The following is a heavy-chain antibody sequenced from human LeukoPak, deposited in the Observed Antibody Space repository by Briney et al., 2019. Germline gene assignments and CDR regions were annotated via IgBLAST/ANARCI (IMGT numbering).Heavy chain of an antibody. CDR2: IKQDGSEK. CDR1: GFNFSSNW. J-gene: IGHJ4*02. Sequence: GGSLILSCAASGFNFSSNWMSWVRQAPGKGLEWVANIKQDGSEKYYVDSVKGRFTISRDNAKASLYLQMNSLRAEDTAVYYCRGSSRTFDYWGQGALVTVSS. CDR3: RGSSRTFDY. D-gene: IGHD6-13*01. V-gene: IGHV3-7*01.